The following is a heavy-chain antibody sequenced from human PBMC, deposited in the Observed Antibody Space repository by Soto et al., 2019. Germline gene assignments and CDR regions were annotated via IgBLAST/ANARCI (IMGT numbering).Heavy chain of an antibody. V-gene: IGHV4-34*01. CDR2: INHSGST. Sequence: PSETLSLTCAVYGGSFSGYSWTWIRQPPGTGLEWIGEINHSGSTNYNPSLKSRVTISVDTSKNQFSLKLSSVTAADTAVYYCAGTIAVTGTGRFDYWGQGTLVIVSS. J-gene: IGHJ4*02. CDR3: AGTIAVTGTGRFDY. CDR1: GGSFSGYS. D-gene: IGHD6-19*01.